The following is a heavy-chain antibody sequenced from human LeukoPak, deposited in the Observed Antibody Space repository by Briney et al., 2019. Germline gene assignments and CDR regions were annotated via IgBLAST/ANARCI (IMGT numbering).Heavy chain of an antibody. D-gene: IGHD3-22*01. CDR1: GFTFSSYA. Sequence: GGSLRLSCAASGFTFSSYAMHWVRQAPGKGLEWVAVIWYDGSNKYYADSVKGRFTISRDNSKNTLYLQMNSLRAEDTAVYYCATFDYYDSSGYYHTDDYWGQGTLVTVSS. J-gene: IGHJ4*02. CDR2: IWYDGSNK. CDR3: ATFDYYDSSGYYHTDDY. V-gene: IGHV3-33*08.